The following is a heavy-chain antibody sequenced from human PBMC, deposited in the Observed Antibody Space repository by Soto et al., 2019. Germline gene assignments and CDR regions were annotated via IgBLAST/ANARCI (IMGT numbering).Heavy chain of an antibody. CDR2: ISGSGGST. V-gene: IGHV3-23*01. Sequence: GGSLRLSCAASGFTFRSYGMSWVRPVSGNGLEWVSAISGSGGSTYYADSVKGRFTISRDNSKNTLYLQMNSLRAEDTAVYYCAKDHPVVVPAAMPSWFDPWGQGT. J-gene: IGHJ5*02. D-gene: IGHD2-2*01. CDR1: GFTFRSYG. CDR3: AKDHPVVVPAAMPSWFDP.